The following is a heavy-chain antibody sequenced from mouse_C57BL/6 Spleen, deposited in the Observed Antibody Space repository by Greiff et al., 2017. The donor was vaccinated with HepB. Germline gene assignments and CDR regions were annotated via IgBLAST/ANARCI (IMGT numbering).Heavy chain of an antibody. CDR2: IDPSDSYT. V-gene: IGHV1-69*01. Sequence: VQLQQSGAELVMPGASVKLSCKASGYTFTSYWMHWVKQRPGQGLEWIGEIDPSDSYTNYNQKFKGKSTLTVDKSSSTAYMQLSSRTSEDSAVYYCARTGDGDFDYWGQGTTLTVSS. J-gene: IGHJ2*01. D-gene: IGHD1-1*02. CDR3: ARTGDGDFDY. CDR1: GYTFTSYW.